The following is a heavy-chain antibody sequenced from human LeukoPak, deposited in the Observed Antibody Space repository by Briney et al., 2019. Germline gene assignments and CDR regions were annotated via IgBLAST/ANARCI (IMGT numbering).Heavy chain of an antibody. Sequence: SVKDSCEASGGTFISYAISWMRQAPGQGLEWMGGIIPIFGTANYAQKFQGRVTITTDESTSTAYMELSSLRSEDTAVYYCARGVINYYYMDVWGKGTTVTVSS. J-gene: IGHJ6*03. CDR1: GGTFISYA. V-gene: IGHV1-69*05. D-gene: IGHD3-10*01. CDR2: IIPIFGTA. CDR3: ARGVINYYYMDV.